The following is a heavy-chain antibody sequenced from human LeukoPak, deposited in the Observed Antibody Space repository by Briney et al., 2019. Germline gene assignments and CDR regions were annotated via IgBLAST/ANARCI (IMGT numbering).Heavy chain of an antibody. CDR3: ARAHYYDRLRDAFDI. Sequence: SETLSLTCAVYGGSFSGYYWSWIRQPPGKGLEWIGYIYYSGSTNYNPSLKSRVTISVDTSKNQFSLKLSSVTAADTAVYYCARAHYYDRLRDAFDIWGQGTMVTVSS. D-gene: IGHD3-22*01. V-gene: IGHV4-59*01. CDR1: GGSFSGYY. J-gene: IGHJ3*02. CDR2: IYYSGST.